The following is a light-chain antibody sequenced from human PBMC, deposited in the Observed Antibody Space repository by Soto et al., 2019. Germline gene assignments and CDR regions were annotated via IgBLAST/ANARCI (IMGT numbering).Light chain of an antibody. CDR2: HAS. CDR1: QSISNSY. CDR3: QQYGDSLLT. J-gene: IGKJ4*01. Sequence: NVLTQSPGTLSLSPGERATLSCRARQSISNSYLAWYQQKPGQTPSLLIYHASNRATGIPDRFSGSGSGTDFTLTISRLEPEDFAVYYCQQYGDSLLTFGGGTKVEIK. V-gene: IGKV3-20*01.